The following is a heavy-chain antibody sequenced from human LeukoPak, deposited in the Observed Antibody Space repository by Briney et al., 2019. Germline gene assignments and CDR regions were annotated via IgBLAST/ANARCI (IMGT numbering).Heavy chain of an antibody. V-gene: IGHV4-39*01. CDR2: IYYSGST. Sequence: SETLSDTCAVPGGSISSSSYYWGWIRQPPGKGLEWIGRIYYSGSTYYNPSLKSRVTISVATSRNQFSLKLSSVTAADTAVYYCVRLPLYSSSWTEAYYFDYWGQGTLVTVSS. D-gene: IGHD6-13*01. CDR3: VRLPLYSSSWTEAYYFDY. CDR1: GGSISSSSYY. J-gene: IGHJ4*02.